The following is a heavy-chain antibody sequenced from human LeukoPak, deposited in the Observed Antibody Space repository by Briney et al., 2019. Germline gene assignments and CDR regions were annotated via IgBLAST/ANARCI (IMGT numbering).Heavy chain of an antibody. CDR1: GGSFSGYY. V-gene: IGHV4-34*01. CDR3: ARGPPFDP. CDR2: INHSGST. J-gene: IGHJ5*02. Sequence: KPSETLSLTCAVYGGSFSGYYWSWIRQPPGKGLEWIREINHSGSTNYNPSLKSRVTISVDTSKNQFSLKLSSVTAADTAVYYCARGPPFDPWAREPWSPSPQ.